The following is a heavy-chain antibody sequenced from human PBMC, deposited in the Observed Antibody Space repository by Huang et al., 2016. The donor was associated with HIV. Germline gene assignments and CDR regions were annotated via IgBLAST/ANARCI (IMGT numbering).Heavy chain of an antibody. V-gene: IGHV7-4-1*02. CDR1: GYPFSNYA. CDR2: INANTGDP. CDR3: VRPAAPTRYYYYEYMDV. J-gene: IGHJ6*03. Sequence: QVQLVHSGSEVKKPGASVKVSCKASGYPFSNYALNWVRQAPGQGLEWMGRINANTGDPTYALAFTGRFVFSLDTSVSTAYLQINGLKAEDTAVYYCVRPAAPTRYYYYEYMDVWGQGTTVTVS. D-gene: IGHD6-13*01.